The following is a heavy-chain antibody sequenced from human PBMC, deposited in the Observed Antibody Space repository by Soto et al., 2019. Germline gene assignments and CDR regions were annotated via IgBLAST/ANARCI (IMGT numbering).Heavy chain of an antibody. V-gene: IGHV1-69*12. Sequence: QVQLVQSGAEVKKPGSSVKVSCKASGGTFSSYAISWVRQAPGQGLEWMGGIIPIFGTANYAQKFQGRVTLPEEETTSTAYMELSSLSYEDTAVYYCATHDTAMGGWYFDLWGRGTLVTVSS. CDR2: IIPIFGTA. CDR3: ATHDTAMGGWYFDL. CDR1: GGTFSSYA. D-gene: IGHD5-18*01. J-gene: IGHJ2*01.